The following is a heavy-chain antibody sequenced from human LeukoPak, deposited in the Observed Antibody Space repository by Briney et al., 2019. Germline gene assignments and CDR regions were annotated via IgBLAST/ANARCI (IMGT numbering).Heavy chain of an antibody. J-gene: IGHJ5*02. Sequence: GGSLRLSCAASGFTFDDYAMHWVRQAPGKGLEWVSHISGDGGSTYYADSVKGRFTISRDNSKNSLYLQMNSLRTEDTALYYCAKDMWGGTLRYFDWLPSVNWFDPWGQGTLVTVSS. CDR1: GFTFDDYA. D-gene: IGHD3-9*01. CDR3: AKDMWGGTLRYFDWLPSVNWFDP. V-gene: IGHV3-43*02. CDR2: ISGDGGST.